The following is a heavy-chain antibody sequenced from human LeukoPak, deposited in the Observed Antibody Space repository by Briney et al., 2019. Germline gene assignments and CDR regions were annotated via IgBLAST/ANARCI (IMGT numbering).Heavy chain of an antibody. J-gene: IGHJ4*02. V-gene: IGHV3-23*01. D-gene: IGHD6-13*01. CDR1: GFTFSSYA. Sequence: GGSLRLSCAASGFTFSSYAMSWVRQAPGKGLEWVSAISGSGGSTYYTDSVKGRFTISRDNSKNTPYLQMNSLRAEDTAVYYCAKSLGIAAAFDYWGQGTLVTVSS. CDR2: ISGSGGST. CDR3: AKSLGIAAAFDY.